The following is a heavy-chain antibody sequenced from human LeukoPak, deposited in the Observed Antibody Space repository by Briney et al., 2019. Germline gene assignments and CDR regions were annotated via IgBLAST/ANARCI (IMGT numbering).Heavy chain of an antibody. J-gene: IGHJ4*02. CDR1: GFTFSSYG. CDR2: ISYDGSNK. CDR3: AKIADTAMVSPFDY. V-gene: IGHV3-30*18. D-gene: IGHD5-18*01. Sequence: GGSLRLSCAASGFTFSSYGMHWVRQAPGKGLEWVAVISYDGSNKYYADSVKGRFTISRDNSKNTLYLQMNSLRAEDTAVYYCAKIADTAMVSPFDYWGQGTLVTVSS.